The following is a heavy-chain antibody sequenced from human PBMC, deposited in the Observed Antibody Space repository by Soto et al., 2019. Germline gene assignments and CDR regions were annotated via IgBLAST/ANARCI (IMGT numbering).Heavy chain of an antibody. Sequence: GASVKVSCKASGYTFTSYGISWVRQAPGQGLEWMGWISAYNGNTNYAQKLQGRVTMTTDTSTSTAYMELRSLRSDDTAVYYCARVQAGVAAAGRWWFDPWGQGTLVTVSS. CDR1: GYTFTSYG. V-gene: IGHV1-18*01. J-gene: IGHJ5*02. CDR2: ISAYNGNT. D-gene: IGHD6-13*01. CDR3: ARVQAGVAAAGRWWFDP.